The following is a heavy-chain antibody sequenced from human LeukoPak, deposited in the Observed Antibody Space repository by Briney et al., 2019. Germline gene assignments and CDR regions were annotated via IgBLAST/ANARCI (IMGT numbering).Heavy chain of an antibody. CDR3: ARSGYSNFDY. J-gene: IGHJ4*02. V-gene: IGHV4-61*02. CDR2: IYASGST. D-gene: IGHD3-3*01. CDR1: GGSLSSGSDY. Sequence: SETLSLTCTVSGGSLSSGSDYWSWIRQSAGKGLEWIGRIYASGSTNYNPSLKSRVTISLDTSKNQFSLKLSSVTAADTAVYYCARSGYSNFDYWGQGTLVTVSS.